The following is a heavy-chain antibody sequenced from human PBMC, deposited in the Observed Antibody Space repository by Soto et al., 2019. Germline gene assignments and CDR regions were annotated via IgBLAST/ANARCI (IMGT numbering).Heavy chain of an antibody. CDR1: GGTFSSYT. J-gene: IGHJ6*02. V-gene: IGHV1-69*02. D-gene: IGHD2-15*01. CDR3: AREDCSGGSCYPAYYYYGMDA. CDR2: IIPILGIA. Sequence: QVQLVQSGAEVKKPGSSVKVSCKASGGTFSSYTISWVRQAPGQGLEWMGRIIPILGIANYAQKFQGRVTITADKSTSTAYMELSSLRSEDTAVYYCAREDCSGGSCYPAYYYYGMDAWGQGTTVTVSS.